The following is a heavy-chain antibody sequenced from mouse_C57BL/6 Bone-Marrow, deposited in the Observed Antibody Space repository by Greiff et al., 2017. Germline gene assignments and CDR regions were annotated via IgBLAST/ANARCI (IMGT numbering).Heavy chain of an antibody. Sequence: EVKLMESGGDLVKPGGSLKLSCAASGFTFSSYGMSWVRQTPDKRLEWVATISSGGSYTYYPDSVKGRFTISRDNAKNTLYLQMSSLKSEDTAMYYCARPRWAMDYWGQGTSVTVSS. V-gene: IGHV5-6*01. CDR1: GFTFSSYG. CDR3: ARPRWAMDY. CDR2: ISSGGSYT. D-gene: IGHD2-3*01. J-gene: IGHJ4*01.